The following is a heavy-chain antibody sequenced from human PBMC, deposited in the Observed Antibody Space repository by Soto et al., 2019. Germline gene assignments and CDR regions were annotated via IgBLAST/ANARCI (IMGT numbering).Heavy chain of an antibody. J-gene: IGHJ5*02. CDR1: GGSFSGYY. CDR3: ARNDYGVRWFDP. Sequence: SETLSLTCAVDGGSFSGYYWSWIRQPPGKGLEWIGEINHGGSTNYNPSPKSGVTISVDTSKSQLSLKMGAVTAADTAVYYCARNDYGVRWFDPWGQGTLVTVSS. D-gene: IGHD4-17*01. V-gene: IGHV4-34*01. CDR2: INHGGST.